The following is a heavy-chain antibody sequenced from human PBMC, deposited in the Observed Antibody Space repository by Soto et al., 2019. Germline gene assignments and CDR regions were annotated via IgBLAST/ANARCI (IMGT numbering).Heavy chain of an antibody. D-gene: IGHD4-4*01. CDR1: GYTFSSYG. J-gene: IGHJ6*02. V-gene: IGHV1-18*04. CDR3: ASIGKNDYSNYEGPLDV. CDR2: IRPHNGDT. Sequence: ASVKVSCKASGYTFSSYGISWVQQAPGQGLEWMGWIRPHNGDTNYAQKFQGRVTMTTEASTRTAYMELRSLRSDDTAVYYCASIGKNDYSNYEGPLDVWGQGTTVTVSS.